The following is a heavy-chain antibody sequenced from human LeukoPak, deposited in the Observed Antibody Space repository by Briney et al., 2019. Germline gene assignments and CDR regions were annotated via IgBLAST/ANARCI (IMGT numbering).Heavy chain of an antibody. CDR3: ARDHSSGRYFDF. Sequence: PGGSLRLSCAASGITFSSYSMNWVRQAPGKGLEWVSSISGSSTYIDYADSVKGRFTISRDNAKNALYLQMDSPRAEDTAVYYCARDHSSGRYFDFWGQGTLVTVSS. CDR2: ISGSSTYI. CDR1: GITFSSYS. D-gene: IGHD3-22*01. J-gene: IGHJ4*02. V-gene: IGHV3-21*01.